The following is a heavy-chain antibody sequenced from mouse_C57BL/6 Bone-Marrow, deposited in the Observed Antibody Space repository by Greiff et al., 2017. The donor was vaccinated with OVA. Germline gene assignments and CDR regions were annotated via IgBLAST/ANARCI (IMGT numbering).Heavy chain of an antibody. CDR1: GFTFSDYG. J-gene: IGHJ3*01. CDR3: ARPPTGFAY. V-gene: IGHV5-17*01. Sequence: DVKLVESGGGLVKPGGSLKLSCAASGFTFSDYGMHWVRQAPEKGLEWVAYISSGSSTNYYADTVKGRFTFSRDNAEITLFLQLTSLSSEDTAMYYCARPPTGFAYWGQGTLVTVSA. CDR2: ISSGSSTN.